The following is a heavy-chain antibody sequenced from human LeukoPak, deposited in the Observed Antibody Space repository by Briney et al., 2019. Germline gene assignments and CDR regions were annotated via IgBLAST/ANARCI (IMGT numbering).Heavy chain of an antibody. V-gene: IGHV5-51*01. D-gene: IGHD3-9*01. CDR1: GYSFTSYW. CDR2: IYPGDSDT. Sequence: GESLKISCKGSGYSFTSYWIGWVRQMPGKGLEWMGTIYPGDSDTRYSPSFQGQVTISADKSISTAYLQWSSLKASDTAMYYCARLGYDILTGYLYYYMDVWGKGTTVTVSS. J-gene: IGHJ6*03. CDR3: ARLGYDILTGYLYYYMDV.